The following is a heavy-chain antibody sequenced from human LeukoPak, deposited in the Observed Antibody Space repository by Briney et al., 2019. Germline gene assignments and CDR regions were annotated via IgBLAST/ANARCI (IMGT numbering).Heavy chain of an antibody. CDR3: AMLRLGELSLLANTYDI. J-gene: IGHJ3*02. V-gene: IGHV4-38-2*01. CDR2: VHQTGSP. Sequence: SETLCLTYDVSGSSVNSDQYWGWMRHSPGAGLEWIGSVHQTGSPYYNPSLGSRVSLSIDSTKNSFSLRLTSVTAADTAVYYCAMLRLGELSLLANTYDIWGQGTMVIVSS. D-gene: IGHD3-16*02. CDR1: GSSVNSDQY.